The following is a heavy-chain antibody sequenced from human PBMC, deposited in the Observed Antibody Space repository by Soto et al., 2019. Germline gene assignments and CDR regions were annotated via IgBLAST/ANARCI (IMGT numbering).Heavy chain of an antibody. J-gene: IGHJ4*02. CDR3: ARERGYSYGYRSRGCYFDY. D-gene: IGHD5-18*01. CDR2: IWYDGSNK. Sequence: PGGSLRLSCATSGFTFSSPWMTWVRQAPGKGLEWVAAIWYDGSNKYYADSVKGRFTISRDNSKNTLYLQMNSLRAEDTAVYYCARERGYSYGYRSRGCYFDYWGQGTLVTVSS. V-gene: IGHV3-33*08. CDR1: GFTFSSPW.